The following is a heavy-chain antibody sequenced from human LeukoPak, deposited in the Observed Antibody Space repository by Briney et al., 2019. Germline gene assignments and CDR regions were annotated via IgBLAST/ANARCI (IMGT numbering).Heavy chain of an antibody. D-gene: IGHD6-19*01. Sequence: GGSLRLSCAASGFTFSDNYMSWIRQAPGKGLEWVSYISSSGNTTYNADSVKGRFSITRDNAKNSLYLQMNSLRAEDTAVYYCAIDGGSAWFLDYWGQGTLVTVSS. V-gene: IGHV3-11*04. CDR2: ISSSGNTT. CDR1: GFTFSDNY. CDR3: AIDGGSAWFLDY. J-gene: IGHJ4*02.